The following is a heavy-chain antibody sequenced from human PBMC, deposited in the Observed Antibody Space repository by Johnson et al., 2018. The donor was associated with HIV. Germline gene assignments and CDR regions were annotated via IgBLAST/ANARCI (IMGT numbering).Heavy chain of an antibody. CDR1: GFSFSSYW. CDR3: TTDYRLTVVTRSDAFDI. CDR2: IKSKYHDETT. J-gene: IGHJ3*02. D-gene: IGHD4-23*01. V-gene: IGHV3-15*01. Sequence: VQLVEFGGGVVQPGRSLRLSCAASGFSFSSYWMSWVRQAPGKGLEWIGRIKSKYHDETTDYAAPVKGRFAISRDDSKNTLYLQMNSLKTEDTAVYYCTTDYRLTVVTRSDAFDIWGQGTMVTVSS.